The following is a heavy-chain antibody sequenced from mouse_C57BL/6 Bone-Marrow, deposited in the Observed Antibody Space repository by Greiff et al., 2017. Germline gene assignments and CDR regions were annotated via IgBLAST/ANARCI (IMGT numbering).Heavy chain of an antibody. CDR2: IDPNSGSS. J-gene: IGHJ3*01. V-gene: IGHV1-64*01. CDR1: GYTFTSYW. D-gene: IGHD2-4*01. CDR3: ARSDYDVAWYAY. Sequence: VQLQQPGAELVKPGASVKLSCKASGYTFTSYWMHWVKQRPGQGLEWIGMIDPNSGSSNYNEKFKSKATLTVDKSSSTAYMQLSSLTSEDSAVDYCARSDYDVAWYAYWGQGTLVTVSA.